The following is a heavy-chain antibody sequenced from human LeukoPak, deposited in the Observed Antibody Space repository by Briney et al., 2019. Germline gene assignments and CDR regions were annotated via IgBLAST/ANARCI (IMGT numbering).Heavy chain of an antibody. Sequence: ASVKVSFKASGYTFTGYYMHWVRQAPGQGLEWMGWINPNSGGTNYAQKFQGRVIMTRDTSISTAYMELSRLRSDDTAIYYCARGYCSSSSCYLYFYYGMDVWGQGTTVTISS. D-gene: IGHD2-2*01. CDR2: INPNSGGT. CDR1: GYTFTGYY. CDR3: ARGYCSSSSCYLYFYYGMDV. J-gene: IGHJ6*02. V-gene: IGHV1-2*02.